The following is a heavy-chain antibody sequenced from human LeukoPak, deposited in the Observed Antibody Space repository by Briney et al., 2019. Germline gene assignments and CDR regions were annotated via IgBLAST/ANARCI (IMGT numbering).Heavy chain of an antibody. Sequence: SETLSLTRTVSGGSISSSSYYWGWIRQPPGKGLEWIGSIYYSGSTYYHPSLQSRVTISVDTSKNQFSLKLSSVTAADTAVYYCARESAVGTSMVHYYYYYMDVWGKGTTVTVSS. V-gene: IGHV4-39*07. CDR1: GGSISSSSYY. CDR2: IYYSGST. J-gene: IGHJ6*03. CDR3: ARESAVGTSMVHYYYYYMDV. D-gene: IGHD6-13*01.